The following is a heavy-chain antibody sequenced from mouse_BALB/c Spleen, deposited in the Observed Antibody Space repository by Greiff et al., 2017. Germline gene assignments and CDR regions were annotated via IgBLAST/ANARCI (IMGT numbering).Heavy chain of an antibody. CDR3: AREGELGRAFDY. J-gene: IGHJ2*01. V-gene: IGHV1-69*01. CDR1: GYTFTDYW. D-gene: IGHD4-1*01. Sequence: QVQLQQPGAELVMPGASVKMSCKASGYTFTDYWMHWVKQRPGQGLEWIGAIDTSDSYTSYNQKFKGKATLTVDESSSTAYMQLSSLTSEDSAVYYCAREGELGRAFDYWGQGTTLTVSS. CDR2: IDTSDSYT.